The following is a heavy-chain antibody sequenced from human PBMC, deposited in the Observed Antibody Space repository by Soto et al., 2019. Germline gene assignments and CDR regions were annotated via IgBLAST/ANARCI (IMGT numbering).Heavy chain of an antibody. CDR1: GFTFSSYG. J-gene: IGHJ6*02. CDR2: IWYDGSNK. V-gene: IGHV3-33*01. D-gene: IGHD3-3*01. CDR3: AREARDYDFWSGYYTGYYYYGMDV. Sequence: PWGSLRLSCAASGFTFSSYGIHFFRQSPFKWLEWVGVIWYDGSNKYYADSVKGRFTISRDNSKNTLYLQMNSLRAEDTAVYYCAREARDYDFWSGYYTGYYYYGMDVWGQGTTVTVSS.